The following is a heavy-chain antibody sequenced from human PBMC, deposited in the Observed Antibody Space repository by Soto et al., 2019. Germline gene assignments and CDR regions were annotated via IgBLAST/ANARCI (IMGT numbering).Heavy chain of an antibody. J-gene: IGHJ4*02. CDR1: GGSISSYY. V-gene: IGHV4-59*08. Sequence: QVQLQESGPGLVKPSETLSLTCTVSGGSISSYYWSWIRQPPGKGLEWIGYIYYSGSTNYNPSLKSRGTISVDTSKNQFSLKLSSVTAADTAVYYCARLGYCSSTSCYPDYWGQGTLVTVSS. CDR2: IYYSGST. D-gene: IGHD2-2*01. CDR3: ARLGYCSSTSCYPDY.